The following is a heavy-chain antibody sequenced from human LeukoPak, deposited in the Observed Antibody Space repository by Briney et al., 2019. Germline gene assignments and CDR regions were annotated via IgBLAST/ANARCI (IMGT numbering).Heavy chain of an antibody. V-gene: IGHV4-34*01. Sequence: SETLSLTCAVYGGSFSGCYWSWIRQTPGKGLEWIGEINHGGSINYNPSLKSRVTLSVDTSKNQFSLKLSSVTAADTAVYYCARLLSGGNTEYFDYWGQGTLVTVSS. CDR1: GGSFSGCY. CDR3: ARLLSGGNTEYFDY. J-gene: IGHJ4*02. D-gene: IGHD4-23*01. CDR2: INHGGSI.